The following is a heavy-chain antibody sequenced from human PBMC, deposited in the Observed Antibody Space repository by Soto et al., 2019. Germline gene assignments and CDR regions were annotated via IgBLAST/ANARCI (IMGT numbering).Heavy chain of an antibody. D-gene: IGHD3-22*01. V-gene: IGHV3-30*18. CDR2: ISYDGSNK. J-gene: IGHJ3*02. CDR3: AKAVGVHAFDI. Sequence: GGSLRLSCAASGFTFSSYGMHWVRQAPGKGLEWVAVISYDGSNKYYADSVKGRFTISRDNSKNTLYLQMNSLRAEDTAVYYCAKAVGVHAFDIWGQGTMVTVSS. CDR1: GFTFSSYG.